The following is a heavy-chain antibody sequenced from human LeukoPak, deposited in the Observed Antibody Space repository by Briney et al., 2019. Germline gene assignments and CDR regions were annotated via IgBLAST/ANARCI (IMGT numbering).Heavy chain of an antibody. V-gene: IGHV3-48*01. CDR2: SGSSI. Sequence: SGSSIYYADSVKGRFTISRNNAKNSLYLQMNSLRAEDTAVYYCARDGWGSGYYPNWFDSWGQGTLVTVSS. D-gene: IGHD3-22*01. CDR3: ARDGWGSGYYPNWFDS. J-gene: IGHJ5*01.